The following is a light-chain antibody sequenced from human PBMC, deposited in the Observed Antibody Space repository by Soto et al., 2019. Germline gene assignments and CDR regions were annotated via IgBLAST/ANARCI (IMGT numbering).Light chain of an antibody. Sequence: EIVLTQSPGTLSLSPGERATLSCRASQSVTNNFVAWYQQSPGQAPRLLIFDASSRASDIPRRFGGSGSGTDFTLTISSLEPEDFSVYYCLQRSNWPLTFGGGTKVDIK. CDR1: QSVTNNF. CDR2: DAS. J-gene: IGKJ4*01. V-gene: IGKV3D-20*02. CDR3: LQRSNWPLT.